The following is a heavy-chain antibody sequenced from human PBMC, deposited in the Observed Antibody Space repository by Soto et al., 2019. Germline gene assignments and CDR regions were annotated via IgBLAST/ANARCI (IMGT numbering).Heavy chain of an antibody. Sequence: SETLSLTCGVYGGSFSGYYWSWIRQPPGKGLEWIGEINHIGSTYYNPSLKSRGTISVDTSKNQFSLKLSCVAAADTAVYYCTRAIYDSSDGIGGDWFDPWGQGTLVTVSS. D-gene: IGHD3-22*01. V-gene: IGHV4-34*01. CDR3: TRAIYDSSDGIGGDWFDP. J-gene: IGHJ5*02. CDR2: INHIGST. CDR1: GGSFSGYY.